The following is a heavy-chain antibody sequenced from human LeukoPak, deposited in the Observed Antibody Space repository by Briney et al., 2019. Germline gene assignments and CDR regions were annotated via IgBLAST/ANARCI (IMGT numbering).Heavy chain of an antibody. D-gene: IGHD3-3*01. Sequence: GGSLRLSCAASGFTVSSNSMSWVRQAPGKGLECVSVIYTGGNTYYADSVKGRFIISRDTSKNTLYLQMNSLRAEDTAVYYCARGGVVTRFFDFWGQGALVTVSS. J-gene: IGHJ4*02. CDR3: ARGGVVTRFFDF. V-gene: IGHV3-53*01. CDR1: GFTVSSNS. CDR2: IYTGGNT.